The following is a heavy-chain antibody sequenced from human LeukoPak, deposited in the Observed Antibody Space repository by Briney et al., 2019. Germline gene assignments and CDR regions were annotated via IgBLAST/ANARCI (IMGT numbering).Heavy chain of an antibody. V-gene: IGHV3-11*01. CDR1: AFTFSNYW. J-gene: IGHJ4*02. CDR2: ISNSGSTI. Sequence: GGSLRLSCAASAFTFSNYWMSWARQAPGKGLEWVSYISNSGSTIYYADSVKGRFTISRDNAKNSLYLQMNSLRAEDTAVYYCARGSRVVPAAIPDYWGQGTLVTVSS. D-gene: IGHD2-2*02. CDR3: ARGSRVVPAAIPDY.